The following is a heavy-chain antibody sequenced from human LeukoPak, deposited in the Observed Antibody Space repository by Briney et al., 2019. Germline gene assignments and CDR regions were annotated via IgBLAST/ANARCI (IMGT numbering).Heavy chain of an antibody. D-gene: IGHD6-19*01. CDR3: ATTVAGTADY. CDR1: GFTFSSYS. J-gene: IGHJ4*02. V-gene: IGHV3-21*01. CDR2: ISSSSSYI. Sequence: PGGALRLSCAASGFTFSSYSMNWVRQAPGKGLEWISSISSSSSYIYYTDSVKGRFTISRDNAKNSLYLQMNSLRAEDTAVYYCATTVAGTADYWGQGTLVTVSS.